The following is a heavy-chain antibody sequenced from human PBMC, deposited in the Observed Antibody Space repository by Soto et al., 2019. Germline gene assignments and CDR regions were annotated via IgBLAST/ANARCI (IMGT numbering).Heavy chain of an antibody. Sequence: QVQLVESGGGVVQPGRSLRLSCAASGFTFSSYGMHWVRQAPGKGLEWVAVIWYDGSNKYYADSVKGRFTISRDNSKNTLYLQMNSLRAEDTAVYYCARVGPRRSYYYYGMDVWGQGTTVTVSS. CDR2: IWYDGSNK. CDR3: ARVGPRRSYYYYGMDV. J-gene: IGHJ6*02. CDR1: GFTFSSYG. V-gene: IGHV3-33*01. D-gene: IGHD1-26*01.